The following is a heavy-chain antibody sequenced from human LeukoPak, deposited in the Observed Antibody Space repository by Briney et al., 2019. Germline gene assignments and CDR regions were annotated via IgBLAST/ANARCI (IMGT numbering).Heavy chain of an antibody. D-gene: IGHD6-19*01. V-gene: IGHV5-51*01. CDR3: TRFWGYSSGWSHSDY. J-gene: IGHJ4*02. CDR1: GYSSISYW. CDR2: IYPADSDT. Sequence: LGESLKISCKASGYSSISYWIGWVRQMPGKGLEWMGIIYPADSDTRYSPSFQGQVTISADKSINTAYLQWSSLKASDTAMYYCTRFWGYSSGWSHSDYWGQGTLVTVSS.